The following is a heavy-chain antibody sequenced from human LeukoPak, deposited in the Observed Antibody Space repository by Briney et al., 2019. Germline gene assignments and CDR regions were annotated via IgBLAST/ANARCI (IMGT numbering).Heavy chain of an antibody. D-gene: IGHD3-9*01. CDR3: ARETAVSGGIFFDY. J-gene: IGHJ4*02. CDR1: GFTFSNYW. Sequence: PGGSLGLSCAASGFTFSNYWLHWVRQAPGKGLVWVSRINIDGATTTYADSVRGRFTVSRDNAQSTLWLQMNSLRAEDTALYYCARETAVSGGIFFDYWGQGTLVTVSS. V-gene: IGHV3-74*01. CDR2: INIDGATT.